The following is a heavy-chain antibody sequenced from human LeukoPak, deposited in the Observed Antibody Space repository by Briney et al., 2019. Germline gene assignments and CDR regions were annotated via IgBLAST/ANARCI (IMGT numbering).Heavy chain of an antibody. CDR1: GFTFDDYA. J-gene: IGHJ4*02. CDR3: AKENYDSSGYYYFDY. D-gene: IGHD3-22*01. V-gene: IGHV3-9*01. Sequence: GRSLRLSCAAYGFTFDDYAMHWVRQAPGKGLEWVSGISWNSGSIGYADSVKGRFTISRDNAKNSLYLQMNSLRAEDTALYYCAKENYDSSGYYYFDYWGQGTLVTVSS. CDR2: ISWNSGSI.